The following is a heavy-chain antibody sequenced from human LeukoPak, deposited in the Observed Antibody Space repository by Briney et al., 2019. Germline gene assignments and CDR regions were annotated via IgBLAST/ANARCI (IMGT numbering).Heavy chain of an antibody. Sequence: ASVKVSCKASGYTFTDYGMSWVRQAPGQGLEWMGWISGDNGNTNYVQKLRGRFTMTTYTSTSNAYLQLGSRSSAHTALYYCARDLILARHDGGEPFVSWGRGALVNVS. CDR3: ARDLILARHDGGEPFVS. D-gene: IGHD4-17*01. CDR2: ISGDNGNT. V-gene: IGHV1-18*01. CDR1: GYTFTDYG. J-gene: IGHJ4*02.